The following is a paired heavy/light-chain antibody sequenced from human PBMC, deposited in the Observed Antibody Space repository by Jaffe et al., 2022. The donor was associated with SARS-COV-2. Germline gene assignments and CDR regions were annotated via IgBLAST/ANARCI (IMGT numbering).Light chain of an antibody. J-gene: IGKJ5*01. Sequence: IVLTQSPGTLSLSPGETATLSCRASQSVTSDYLAWYQQKPVQAPRLLIYGSSTRAAGAPDRFSGSGSGTDFTLTINRLAPEDSAVYYCQQYGDLPLTFGQGTRLEIK. CDR2: GSS. CDR1: QSVTSDY. CDR3: QQYGDLPLT. V-gene: IGKV3-20*01.
Heavy chain of an antibody. Sequence: QMQLQESGPRLVKPSETLSLICNVSGGSIGSTYYYWSWIRQTPGKGLEWIGSIDKSGTAYYNPSLESRVTISIDTSKNQFSLKMRAATAPDTSLYYCARPQWELTEPLDGFSLWGQGTMVTISS. V-gene: IGHV4-39*01. CDR3: ARPQWELTEPLDGFSL. CDR2: IDKSGTA. CDR1: GGSIGSTYYY. J-gene: IGHJ3*01. D-gene: IGHD1-26*01.